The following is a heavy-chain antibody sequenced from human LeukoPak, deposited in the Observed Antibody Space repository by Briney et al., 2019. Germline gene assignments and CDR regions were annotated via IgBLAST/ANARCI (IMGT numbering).Heavy chain of an antibody. CDR3: ARESPFDFWSGSPHFDY. J-gene: IGHJ4*02. V-gene: IGHV4-59*01. CDR1: GGSISSYY. Sequence: RTSETLSLTCTVSGGSISSYYWSWIRQPPGKGLEWIGYIYYSGSTNYNPSLKSRVTISVDTSKNQFSLKLSSVTAADTAVYYCARESPFDFWSGSPHFDYWGQGTLVTVSS. CDR2: IYYSGST. D-gene: IGHD3-3*01.